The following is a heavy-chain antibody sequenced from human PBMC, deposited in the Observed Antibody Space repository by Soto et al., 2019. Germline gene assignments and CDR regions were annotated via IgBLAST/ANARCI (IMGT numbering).Heavy chain of an antibody. V-gene: IGHV1-58*01. J-gene: IGHJ6*02. CDR2: IVVGSGNT. CDR1: GFTFTSSA. D-gene: IGHD5-18*01. Sequence: QMQLVQSGPEVKKPGTSVKVSCKASGFTFTSSAVQWVRQARGQRLEWIGWIVVGSGNTNYAQKFQERVTITRDMSTRTAYMELSSLRSEDTAVYYCAADISYGQSYYYYGMDVWGQGTTVTVSS. CDR3: AADISYGQSYYYYGMDV.